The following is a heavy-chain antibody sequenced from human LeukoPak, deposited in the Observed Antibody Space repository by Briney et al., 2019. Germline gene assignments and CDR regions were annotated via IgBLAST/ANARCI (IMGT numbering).Heavy chain of an antibody. V-gene: IGHV4-39*07. CDR2: INHSGST. CDR3: ARGQTIAVADY. J-gene: IGHJ4*02. D-gene: IGHD6-19*01. Sequence: SETLSLTCTVSGGSISSSSYYWSWIRQPPGKGLEWIGEINHSGSTNYNPSLKSRVTISVDTSKNQFSLKLSSVTAADTAVYYCARGQTIAVADYWGQGTLVTVSS. CDR1: GGSISSSSYY.